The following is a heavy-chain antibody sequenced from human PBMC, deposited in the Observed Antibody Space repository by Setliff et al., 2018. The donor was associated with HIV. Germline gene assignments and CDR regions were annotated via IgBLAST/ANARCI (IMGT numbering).Heavy chain of an antibody. CDR3: ATSRVGVLRFDP. D-gene: IGHD2-15*01. CDR2: IYYSGST. V-gene: IGHV4-39*07. J-gene: IGHJ5*02. CDR1: GGSISSSSYY. Sequence: SETLSLTCTVSGGSISSSSYYWGWIRQPPGKGLEWIGSIYYSGSTYYNPSLKSRVTISVDTSKNQFSLKLYSVTAAETAVYYCATSRVGVLRFDPWGQGTLVTVSS.